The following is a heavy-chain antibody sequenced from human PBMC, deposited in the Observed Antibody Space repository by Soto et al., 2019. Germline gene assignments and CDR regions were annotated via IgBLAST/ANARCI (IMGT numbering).Heavy chain of an antibody. CDR3: AKLGGVY. CDR2: ISYDGSNK. V-gene: IGHV3-30*18. D-gene: IGHD3-16*01. Sequence: GGSLRLSCAASGFTFSSYGMHWVRQAPGKGLEWVAVISYDGSNKYYADSVKGRFTISRDNSKNTLYLQMNSLRAEDTAVYYCAKLGGVYWGQGTLVPVSP. J-gene: IGHJ4*02. CDR1: GFTFSSYG.